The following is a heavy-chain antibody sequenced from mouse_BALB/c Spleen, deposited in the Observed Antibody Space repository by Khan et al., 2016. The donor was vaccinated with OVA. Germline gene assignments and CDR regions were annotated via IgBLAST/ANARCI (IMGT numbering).Heavy chain of an antibody. J-gene: IGHJ2*01. V-gene: IGHV5-9-1*01. D-gene: IGHD1-1*01. Sequence: EVELVESGGGLVSPGGSLKLSCEVSGFTFSTYAMYWIRQTPEKRLEWVATISSGGSYTYYSDNMKGRFTISRDNAKNTLYRQMSSLRSEDTAMYYCSMVYLGYFDYWGQGTTLTVSS. CDR2: ISSGGSYT. CDR1: GFTFSTYA. CDR3: SMVYLGYFDY.